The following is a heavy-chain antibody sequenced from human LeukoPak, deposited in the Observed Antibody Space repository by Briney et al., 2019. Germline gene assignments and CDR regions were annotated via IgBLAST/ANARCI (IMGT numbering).Heavy chain of an antibody. V-gene: IGHV3-23*01. J-gene: IGHJ1*01. D-gene: IGHD2-15*01. Sequence: GGSLRLSCAASGFSFSSCAMGWVRQAPGKGPDWVSSISGGADSTYYADSVKGRFTTSRDNSKNTLYLQMNSLRAEDTAVYYCAKDVLRCSGGSCYSRVAEYFQHWGQGTLVTVSP. CDR2: ISGGADST. CDR3: AKDVLRCSGGSCYSRVAEYFQH. CDR1: GFSFSSCA.